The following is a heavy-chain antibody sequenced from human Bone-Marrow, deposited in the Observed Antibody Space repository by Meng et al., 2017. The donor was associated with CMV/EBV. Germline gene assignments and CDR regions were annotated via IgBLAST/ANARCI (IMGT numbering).Heavy chain of an antibody. CDR3: ARAPRIAAAGTMLILDY. D-gene: IGHD6-13*01. V-gene: IGHV1-18*01. CDR2: ISAYNGNT. J-gene: IGHJ4*02. CDR1: GYTFTSYG. Sequence: ASVKVSCKASGYTFTSYGISWVRQAPGQGLEWMGWISAYNGNTNYAQKLQGRVTMTTDTSTSTAYMELRSLRSDDTAVYYCARAPRIAAAGTMLILDYWGQGTLATVSS.